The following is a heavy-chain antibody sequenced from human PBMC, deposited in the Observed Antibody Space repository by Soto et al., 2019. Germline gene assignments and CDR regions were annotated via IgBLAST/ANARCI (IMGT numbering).Heavy chain of an antibody. V-gene: IGHV4-61*01. CDR2: IYYSGST. CDR1: GGSVSSGRDY. CDR3: ARDYSSGPTIPLYYYGMDV. Sequence: PSDTLSLTCTVSGGSVSSGRDYWSWIRQPPGKGLEWIGYIYYSGSTNYNPSLKSRVTISVDTSKNQFSLKLSSVTAADTAVYYCARDYSSGPTIPLYYYGMDVWGQGTTVTVSS. D-gene: IGHD6-19*01. J-gene: IGHJ6*02.